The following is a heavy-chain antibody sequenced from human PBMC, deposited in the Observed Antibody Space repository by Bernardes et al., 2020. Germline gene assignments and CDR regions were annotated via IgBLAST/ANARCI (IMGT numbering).Heavy chain of an antibody. CDR2: INPNSGGT. Sequence: ASVKVSCKASGYTFTGFYMHWVRQAPGQGLEWMGWINPNSGGTNYAQKFQGWVTMTRDTSISTAYMELSRLRSDDTAVYYCARVQWELRAAGAFDIWGQGTMVTVSS. CDR3: ARVQWELRAAGAFDI. D-gene: IGHD1-26*01. CDR1: GYTFTGFY. J-gene: IGHJ3*02. V-gene: IGHV1-2*04.